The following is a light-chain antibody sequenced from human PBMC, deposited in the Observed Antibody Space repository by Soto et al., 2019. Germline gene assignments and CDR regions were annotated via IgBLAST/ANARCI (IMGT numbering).Light chain of an antibody. Sequence: QSALTQPASVSGSPGQSITISCTGTSSDVGNYNLVSWYQQHPGKAPKLMIYEGSKRPSGVSNRFSGSKSGNTASLTISGLQAEDEGDDYCCSYAGSSTVVFGVGTQLTVL. J-gene: IGLJ2*01. CDR3: CSYAGSSTVV. CDR2: EGS. V-gene: IGLV2-23*01. CDR1: SSDVGNYNL.